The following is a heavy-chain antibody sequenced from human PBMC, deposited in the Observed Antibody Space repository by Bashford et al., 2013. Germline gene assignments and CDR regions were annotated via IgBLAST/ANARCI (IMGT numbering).Heavy chain of an antibody. CDR3: ARCPKYYYGSGSYGRRVERYYYYGMDV. CDR1: GGTFSSYA. V-gene: IGHV1-69*13. CDR2: IIPIFGTA. Sequence: PSVKVSCKASGGTFSSYAISWVRQAPGQGLEWMGGIIPIFGTANYAQKFQGRVTITADESTSTAYMELSSLRSEDTAVYYCARCPKYYYGSGSYGRRVERYYYYGMDVWGQGTTVTVSS. D-gene: IGHD3-10*01. J-gene: IGHJ6*02.